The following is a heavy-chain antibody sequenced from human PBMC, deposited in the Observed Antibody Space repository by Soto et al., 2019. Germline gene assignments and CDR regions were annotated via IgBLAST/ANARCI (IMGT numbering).Heavy chain of an antibody. J-gene: IGHJ3*02. D-gene: IGHD3-9*01. Sequence: ASVKVSCKASGYTFTSYGISWVRQAPGQGLEWMGWISAYNGNTNYAQKLQGRVTMTTDTSTSTAYMELRSQRSDDTAVYYCARGVTRDYDILTGSHAAFDIWGQGTMVTVSS. CDR3: ARGVTRDYDILTGSHAAFDI. CDR2: ISAYNGNT. CDR1: GYTFTSYG. V-gene: IGHV1-18*04.